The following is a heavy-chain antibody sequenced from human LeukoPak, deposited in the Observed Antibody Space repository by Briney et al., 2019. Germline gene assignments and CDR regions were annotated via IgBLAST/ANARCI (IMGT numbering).Heavy chain of an antibody. V-gene: IGHV4-39*01. CDR2: IYYSGST. J-gene: IGHJ3*02. Sequence: SETLSLTCTVSGGSISSSSYYWGWIRQPPGKGLEWIGSIYYSGSTYYNPSLKSRVTISVDTSKNQFSLKLSSVTAADTAVYYCARVPGDSSGYYYPNAFDIWGQGTMVTVSS. D-gene: IGHD3-22*01. CDR3: ARVPGDSSGYYYPNAFDI. CDR1: GGSISSSSYY.